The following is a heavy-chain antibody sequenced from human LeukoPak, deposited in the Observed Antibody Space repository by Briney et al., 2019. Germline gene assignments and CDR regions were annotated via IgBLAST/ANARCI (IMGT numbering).Heavy chain of an antibody. Sequence: GGSLRLSCAASGFTFSDYAMNWLRQAPGKGLEWVSQISGNGRKSYYADSVKGRFTISGDNPRNTLYVQMNSLRVEDTAVYYCAINLRGGYNYGHGDFWGQGTLVTVSS. CDR1: GFTFSDYA. D-gene: IGHD5-18*01. CDR3: AINLRGGYNYGHGDF. CDR2: ISGNGRKS. J-gene: IGHJ4*02. V-gene: IGHV3-23*01.